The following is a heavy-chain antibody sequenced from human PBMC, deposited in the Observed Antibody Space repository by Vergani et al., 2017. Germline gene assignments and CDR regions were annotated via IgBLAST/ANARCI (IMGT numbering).Heavy chain of an antibody. CDR2: IKSKSDGGTT. CDR1: GFTFSNAW. J-gene: IGHJ4*02. Sequence: EVQLVESGGGLVKPGGSLRLSCAASGFTFSNAWMSWVRQAPGKGLEWVGRIKSKSDGGTTDYAAPVKGRFTISRDDSKNTLYLQMNSLKTEDTAVYYCTTKQYQLLWDSYYFDYWGQGTLVTVSS. CDR3: TTKQYQLLWDSYYFDY. V-gene: IGHV3-15*01. D-gene: IGHD2-2*01.